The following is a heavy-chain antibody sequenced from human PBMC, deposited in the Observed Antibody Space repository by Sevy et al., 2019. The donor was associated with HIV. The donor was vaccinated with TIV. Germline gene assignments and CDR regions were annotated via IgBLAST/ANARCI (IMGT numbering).Heavy chain of an antibody. J-gene: IGHJ6*02. CDR1: GGSISSGDYY. V-gene: IGHV4-30-4*01. D-gene: IGHD2-21*02. CDR3: ARDGALYCGGDCSRDYYYGMDV. Sequence: SETLSLTCTFSGGSISSGDYYWSWIRQPPGKGLEWIGYIYYSGSTYYNPSLKSRVTISVDTSKNQFSLKLGSVTAADTAVYYCARDGALYCGGDCSRDYYYGMDVWGQGTTVTVSS. CDR2: IYYSGST.